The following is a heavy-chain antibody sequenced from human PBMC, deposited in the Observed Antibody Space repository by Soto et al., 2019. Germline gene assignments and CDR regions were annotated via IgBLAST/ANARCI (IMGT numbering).Heavy chain of an antibody. D-gene: IGHD3-9*01. CDR3: ARHGTGGTYILSY. Sequence: SETLSLTCTVSGDSITSRDFYWGWIRRPPGQGLEWVGNISHSGDTIYNPPLKSRLTISLDTSKNQFSLKLSSVTAADTAVYYCARHGTGGTYILSYWGQGTLVTVSS. J-gene: IGHJ4*02. V-gene: IGHV4-39*01. CDR1: GDSITSRDFY. CDR2: ISHSGDT.